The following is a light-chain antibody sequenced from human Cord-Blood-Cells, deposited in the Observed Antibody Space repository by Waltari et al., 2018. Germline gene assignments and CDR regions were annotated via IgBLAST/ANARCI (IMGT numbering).Light chain of an antibody. Sequence: ETTRTQSPAFMSATPGDKVNISCKASQDSDEDMNWYQQKPGEVAIFIIREATTLVPGIPSRVRCSGYGTEFTLTINNIGSEDAAYYFCLQHDNIPALTFGGGTKVEIK. J-gene: IGKJ4*01. V-gene: IGKV5-2*01. CDR1: QDSDED. CDR3: LQHDNIPALT. CDR2: EAT.